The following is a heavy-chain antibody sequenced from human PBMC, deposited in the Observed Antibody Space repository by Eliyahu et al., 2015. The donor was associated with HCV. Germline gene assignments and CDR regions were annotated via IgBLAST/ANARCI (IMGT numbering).Heavy chain of an antibody. J-gene: IGHJ5*02. CDR1: GGSFSGYX. CDR2: INHSGST. Sequence: QVQLQQWGAGLLKPSETLSLTCAVYGGSFSGYXWSWIRQPPGKGLEWIGEINHSGSTNYNPSLKSRVTISVDTSKNQFSLKLSSVTAADTAVYYCARGGHAYYDFWSGYYTGQGWFDPWGQGTLVTVSS. V-gene: IGHV4-34*01. CDR3: ARGGHAYYDFWSGYYTGQGWFDP. D-gene: IGHD3-3*01.